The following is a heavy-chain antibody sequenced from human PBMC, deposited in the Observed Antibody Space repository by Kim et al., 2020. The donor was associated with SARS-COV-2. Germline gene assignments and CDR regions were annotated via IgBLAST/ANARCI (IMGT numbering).Heavy chain of an antibody. CDR1: GISISSNSYY. Sequence: SETLSLTCTVSGISISSNSYYWGRIRQPPGKGLEWIGSIYYSGSTYYNSSLKSRVTISVDTSKNQFSLKLRSVIAADTAVYYCAKVFTRGAFDIWGQGTMVTVSS. J-gene: IGHJ3*02. CDR3: AKVFTRGAFDI. V-gene: IGHV4-39*01. CDR2: IYYSGST. D-gene: IGHD2-2*01.